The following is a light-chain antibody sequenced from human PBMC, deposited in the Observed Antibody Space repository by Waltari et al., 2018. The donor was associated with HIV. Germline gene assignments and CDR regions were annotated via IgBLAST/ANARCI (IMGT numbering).Light chain of an antibody. Sequence: QSVLTQPPSVSGPPGQSVTLSCTASLSNIAAGYDVHWYQQLPGTAPKLLIYGNSNRPSGVPDRFSGSKSGTSASLAITGLQAEDEADYYCQSYDSSLSSVFGTGTKVTVL. CDR2: GNS. J-gene: IGLJ1*01. CDR1: LSNIAAGYD. V-gene: IGLV1-40*01. CDR3: QSYDSSLSSV.